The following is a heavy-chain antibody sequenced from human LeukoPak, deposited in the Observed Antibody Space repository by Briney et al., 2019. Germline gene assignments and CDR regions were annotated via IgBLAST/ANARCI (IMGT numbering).Heavy chain of an antibody. Sequence: SETLSLTCTVSGGSINNYYWSWIRQPPGKGLQWIGNIYDSGNANYNPSPKSRVTISVNTSKNQFSQKLSSVPTTDTAVYYCKRHLQAGSGLWWFDAWGQGTLVTVSS. CDR3: KRHLQAGSGLWWFDA. J-gene: IGHJ5*02. V-gene: IGHV4-59*08. CDR1: GGSINNYY. D-gene: IGHD3-10*01. CDR2: IYDSGNA.